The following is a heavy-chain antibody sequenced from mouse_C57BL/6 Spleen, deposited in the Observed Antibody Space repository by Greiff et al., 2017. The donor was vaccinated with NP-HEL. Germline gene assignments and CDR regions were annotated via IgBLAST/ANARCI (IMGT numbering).Heavy chain of an antibody. CDR2: ISSGSSTI. CDR3: ARRYSNYYYFDY. J-gene: IGHJ2*01. Sequence: EVQRVESGGGLVKPGGSLKLSCAASGFTFSDYGMHWVRQAPEKGLEWVAYISSGSSTIYYADTVKGRFTISRDKAKNTLFLQLTSLRSEDTAMYYCARRYSNYYYFDYWGQGTTLTVSS. D-gene: IGHD2-5*01. CDR1: GFTFSDYG. V-gene: IGHV5-17*01.